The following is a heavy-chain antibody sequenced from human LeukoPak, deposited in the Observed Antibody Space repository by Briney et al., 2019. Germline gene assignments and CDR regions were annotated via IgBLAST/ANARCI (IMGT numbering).Heavy chain of an antibody. D-gene: IGHD6-25*01. CDR3: ARVAATHDFDY. Sequence: GESLKISCKGSGYRFSTYWSGWVRQMPGKGLEWMGIIYPGDSDTRYSPSFQGQVIISADKSISTAYLQWSSLKASDTAMYYCARVAATHDFDYWGQGTLVTVSS. CDR2: IYPGDSDT. J-gene: IGHJ4*02. V-gene: IGHV5-51*01. CDR1: GYRFSTYW.